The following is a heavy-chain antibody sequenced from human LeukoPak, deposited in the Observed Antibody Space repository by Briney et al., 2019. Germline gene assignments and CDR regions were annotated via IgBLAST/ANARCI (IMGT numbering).Heavy chain of an antibody. V-gene: IGHV3-23*01. CDR1: GFTFRSHA. Sequence: GGSLRLSCAASGFTFRSHAMSWVRQAPGRGLEWVASIDGNGGDTYYADSVKGRFPISRDHSKNTVYLQMNSLSAEDTAVYYCARDFYGSGSYYTVAFDSRGQGTLSPSP. CDR3: ARDFYGSGSYYTVAFDS. D-gene: IGHD3-10*01. J-gene: IGHJ4*02. CDR2: IDGNGGDT.